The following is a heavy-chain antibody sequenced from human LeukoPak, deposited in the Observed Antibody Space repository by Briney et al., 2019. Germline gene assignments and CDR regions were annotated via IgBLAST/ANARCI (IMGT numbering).Heavy chain of an antibody. CDR1: GFTFDDYA. D-gene: IGHD6-19*01. V-gene: IGHV3-9*01. CDR3: AKDVKIAVAENGMDV. Sequence: GGSLRLSCAASGFTFDDYAMHWVRQAPGQGLEWVSGISWNSGSIGYADSVKGRFTISRDNAKNSLYLQMNSLRAEDTALYYCAKDVKIAVAENGMDVWGQGTTVTVSS. CDR2: ISWNSGSI. J-gene: IGHJ6*02.